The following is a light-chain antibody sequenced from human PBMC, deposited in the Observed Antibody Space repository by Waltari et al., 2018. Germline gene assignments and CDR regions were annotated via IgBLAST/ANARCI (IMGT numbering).Light chain of an antibody. CDR3: QQYYIAQYT. V-gene: IGKV4-1*01. J-gene: IGKJ2*01. CDR2: WAS. Sequence: DIVMTQSPDSLTVSLGERAPINCKSSQSVLFSSDNKNYLAWSQQKPGQPRKLLIYWASPRESGVPDRFSGSGSGTDFTLTIGSLQAEDVAVYFCQQYYIAQYTFGQGTKLEIK. CDR1: QSVLFSSDNKNY.